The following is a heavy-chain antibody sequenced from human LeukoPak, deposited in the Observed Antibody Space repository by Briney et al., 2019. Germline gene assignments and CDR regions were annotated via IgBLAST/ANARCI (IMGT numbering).Heavy chain of an antibody. D-gene: IGHD2-2*01. CDR1: GYGFTSYS. V-gene: IGHV5-10-1*01. Sequence: GAYLQISCKGSGYGFTSYSIRWVRQMPGKGLGWMGRIDPSDSYTNYSPSFQGHVTISADKSMSTAYLQWSSVKASDTAVYYCAKLFGCSTASWYGHYFYYYGMDFWGKGTTVTVSS. CDR2: IDPSDSYT. CDR3: AKLFGCSTASWYGHYFYYYGMDF. J-gene: IGHJ6*04.